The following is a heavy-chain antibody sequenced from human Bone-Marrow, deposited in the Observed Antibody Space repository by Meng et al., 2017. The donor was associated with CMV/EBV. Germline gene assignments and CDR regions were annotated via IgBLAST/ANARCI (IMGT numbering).Heavy chain of an antibody. D-gene: IGHD6-19*01. CDR1: AFPFSSYG. Sequence: SAFPFSSYGMHWVRQAPGKGLEWVAVIWYDGSNKYYADSVKGRFTISRDNSKNTLYLQMNSLRAEDTAVYYCARDNIAVAGNWFDPWGQGTLVTVSS. V-gene: IGHV3-33*01. CDR2: IWYDGSNK. CDR3: ARDNIAVAGNWFDP. J-gene: IGHJ5*02.